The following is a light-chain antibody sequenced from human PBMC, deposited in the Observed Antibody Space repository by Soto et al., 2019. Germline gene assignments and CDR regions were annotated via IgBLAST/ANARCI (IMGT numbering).Light chain of an antibody. CDR2: ATS. V-gene: IGKV1-39*01. CDR3: QQTYSTPLT. CDR1: QSISTY. J-gene: IGKJ4*01. Sequence: DIQMTQSPSTLSASVGDRVTITCRASQSISTYLNWYQQKPGKAPTVLIYATSSLHSGVPSRFSGSGSETEFTLTISSLQPEDFATYFCQQTYSTPLTFGGGTKVDIK.